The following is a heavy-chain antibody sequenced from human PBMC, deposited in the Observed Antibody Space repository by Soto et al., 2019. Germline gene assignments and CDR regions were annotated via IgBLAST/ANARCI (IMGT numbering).Heavy chain of an antibody. CDR2: IIGSGGST. J-gene: IGHJ4*02. V-gene: IGHV3-23*01. CDR3: ARGSFIVVEPPTTAPFLEY. Sequence: GGSLRLSCAASGFAFSTYAMSWVRQAPGKGLDWVSGIIGSGGSTYYADSVKGRFTISRDNSENTLYLRMTSLRAEDTAVYYCARGSFIVVEPPTTAPFLEYWGQGTLVTVSS. CDR1: GFAFSTYA. D-gene: IGHD2-2*01.